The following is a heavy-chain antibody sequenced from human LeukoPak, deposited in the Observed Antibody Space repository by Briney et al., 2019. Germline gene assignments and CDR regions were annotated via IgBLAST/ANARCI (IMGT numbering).Heavy chain of an antibody. J-gene: IGHJ5*02. D-gene: IGHD2-15*01. CDR1: GFIFSSYW. CDR2: INQAGSEK. CDR3: ARVVVGVTIRFDP. Sequence: GGSLRLSCAASGFIFSSYWMSWVRQAPGKGLEWVANINQAGSEKYYVDSVKGRFTISRDNAKNSLFLQMNSLRAEDTAVYFCARVVVGVTIRFDPWGQGTLVIVSS. V-gene: IGHV3-7*05.